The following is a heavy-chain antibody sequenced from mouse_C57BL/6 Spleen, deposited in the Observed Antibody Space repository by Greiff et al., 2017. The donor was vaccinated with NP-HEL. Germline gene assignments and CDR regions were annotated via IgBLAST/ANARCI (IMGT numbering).Heavy chain of an antibody. CDR2: INPSSGYT. J-gene: IGHJ4*01. V-gene: IGHV1-4*01. CDR1: GYTFTSYT. CDR3: ASFDGYLYYAMDY. D-gene: IGHD2-3*01. Sequence: VMLVESGAELARPGASVKMSCKASGYTFTSYTMHWVKQRPGQGLEWIGYINPSSGYTKYNQKFKDKATLTADKSSSTAYMQLSSLTSEDSAVYYCASFDGYLYYAMDYWGQGTSVTVSS.